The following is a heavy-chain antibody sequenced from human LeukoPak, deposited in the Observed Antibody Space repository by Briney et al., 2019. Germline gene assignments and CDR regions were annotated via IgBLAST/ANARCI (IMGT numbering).Heavy chain of an antibody. CDR2: FEPEEGEHGET. V-gene: IGHV1-24*01. CDR3: ATDRLEIYALHI. CDR1: GYSLSDLS. Sequence: GASVKVSCRVSGYSLSDLSIHWVRHVPGKGLEWMGGFEPEEGEHGETIYAQKFEGRLTLTEDTATDTAYMELVSLTSADTAVYYCATDRLEIYALHIWGQGTVVTVS. D-gene: IGHD1-1*01. J-gene: IGHJ3*02.